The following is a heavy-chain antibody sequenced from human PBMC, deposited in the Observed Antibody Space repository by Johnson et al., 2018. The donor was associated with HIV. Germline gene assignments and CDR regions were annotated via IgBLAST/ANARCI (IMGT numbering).Heavy chain of an antibody. CDR3: AREGDGYNYDAFDI. V-gene: IGHV3-74*01. J-gene: IGHJ3*02. Sequence: VQVVESGGGLVQPGGSLRLSCAASGFTFSSYWMHWVRQAPGKGLVWVSRINSDGSSTSYADSVKGRFTISRDNAKNTLYLQMNSLRAEDTAVYDGAREGDGYNYDAFDIWGQGTMVTVSS. CDR1: GFTFSSYW. CDR2: INSDGSST. D-gene: IGHD5-24*01.